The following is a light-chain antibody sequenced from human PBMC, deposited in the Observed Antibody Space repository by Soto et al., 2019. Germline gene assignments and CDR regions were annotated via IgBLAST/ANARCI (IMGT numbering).Light chain of an antibody. J-gene: IGKJ2*01. Sequence: DIQLTQSPSFLSASVGDRVTITCRASQGISSYLAWYQQPPGKAPKLLIYGASTLQRGVSSRFSGSGSGTEFTLTISSLQPEDFATYYCQHLNTYPRTFGQGNKLEVK. CDR3: QHLNTYPRT. CDR1: QGISSY. V-gene: IGKV1-9*01. CDR2: GAS.